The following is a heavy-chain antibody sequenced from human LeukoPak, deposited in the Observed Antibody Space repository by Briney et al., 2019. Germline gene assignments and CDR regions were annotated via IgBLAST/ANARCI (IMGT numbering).Heavy chain of an antibody. CDR3: ARRDDHFDY. Sequence: SETLSLTCTVSGGSVSSYYWSWIRQPPGKGLEWIGYIYYSGSTNYNPSLKSRVTISVDTSKNQFSLKLSSVTAADTAVYYCARRDDHFDYWGQGTLVTASS. J-gene: IGHJ4*02. CDR1: GGSVSSYY. V-gene: IGHV4-59*08. CDR2: IYYSGST.